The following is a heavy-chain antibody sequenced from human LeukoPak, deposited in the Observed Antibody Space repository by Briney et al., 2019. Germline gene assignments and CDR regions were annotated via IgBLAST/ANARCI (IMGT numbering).Heavy chain of an antibody. CDR1: GYTLTELS. Sequence: ASVKVSCKVSGYTLTELSMHWVRQAPGKGLEWMGGFDPEDGERFYAQKFQGRVTMTEDTSTDTAYMELSSLRSEDTAVYYCARGGYYYDSSGYRPFDYWGQGTLVTVSS. V-gene: IGHV1-24*01. CDR3: ARGGYYYDSSGYRPFDY. CDR2: FDPEDGER. J-gene: IGHJ4*02. D-gene: IGHD3-22*01.